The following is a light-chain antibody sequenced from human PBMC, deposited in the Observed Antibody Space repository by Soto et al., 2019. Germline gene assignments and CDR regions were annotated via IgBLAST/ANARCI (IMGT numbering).Light chain of an antibody. CDR2: MAS. V-gene: IGKV1-5*03. CDR1: QSITNW. CDR3: QQYYRQAT. J-gene: IGKJ1*01. Sequence: DIQMTQSPSPLSASVGDRVTITCRASQSITNWLAWYQQKPGKAPKPLIYMASSLESGVPSRFSGSGGGTEFTLTISSLQPDDFATYYCQQYYRQATFGQGTKVEIK.